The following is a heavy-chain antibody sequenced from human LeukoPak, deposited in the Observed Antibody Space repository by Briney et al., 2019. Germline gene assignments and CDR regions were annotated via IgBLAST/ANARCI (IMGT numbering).Heavy chain of an antibody. J-gene: IGHJ4*02. CDR2: INHSGST. V-gene: IGHV4-34*01. Sequence: SETLSLTCAVYGGSFSGYYWSWIRQPPGKGLEWIGEINHSGSTNYNPSLKSRVTISVDTSKSQFSLKLSSVTAADTAVYYCARSYGDEEFDYWGQGTLVTVSS. D-gene: IGHD4-17*01. CDR3: ARSYGDEEFDY. CDR1: GGSFSGYY.